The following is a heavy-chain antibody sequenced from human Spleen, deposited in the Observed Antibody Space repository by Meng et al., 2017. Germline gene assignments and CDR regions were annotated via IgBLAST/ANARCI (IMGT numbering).Heavy chain of an antibody. CDR2: IKEDESEK. V-gene: IGHV3-7*01. J-gene: IGHJ4*02. Sequence: GESLKISCAASGFTFSSSWMDWVRQAPGKGLEWVASIKEDESEKYYVDSVKGRFTISRDNAENSLYLQMSSLRDEDTAVYYCAKDDDYWKVDNWGQGTMVTVSS. D-gene: IGHD1-1*01. CDR1: GFTFSSSW. CDR3: AKDDDYWKVDN.